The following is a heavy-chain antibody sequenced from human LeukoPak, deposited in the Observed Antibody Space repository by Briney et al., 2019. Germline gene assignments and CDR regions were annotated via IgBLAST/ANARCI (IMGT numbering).Heavy chain of an antibody. V-gene: IGHV3-23*01. CDR1: GXTFSSCA. D-gene: IGHD6-19*01. CDR3: AKGSYSSGWYESYY. CDR2: FSGSGGYT. J-gene: IGHJ4*02. Sequence: GGSLRLSWAVSGXTFSSCALIWVRQAPGKGLEWVSGFSGSGGYTFYADSVKGGFTIYREKSKNTVYVQINSLRAEDTAVYYCAKGSYSSGWYESYYWGQGTLVTVSS.